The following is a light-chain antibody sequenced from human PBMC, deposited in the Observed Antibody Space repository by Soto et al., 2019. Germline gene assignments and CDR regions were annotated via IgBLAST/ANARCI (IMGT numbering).Light chain of an antibody. Sequence: IVMTQSPATLSLSPGERAALSCRASQTLNSELAWYQQKPGQPPRLLSYGASTRATGVPARVTGSESGSEFTLTISVLQSGDFSVYYCQQGRTGPLAFDQRTRVEI. J-gene: IGKJ2*01. CDR3: QQGRTGPLA. V-gene: IGKV3-15*01. CDR2: GAS. CDR1: QTLNSE.